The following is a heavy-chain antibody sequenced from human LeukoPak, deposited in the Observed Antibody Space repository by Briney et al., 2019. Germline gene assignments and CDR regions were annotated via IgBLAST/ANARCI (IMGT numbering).Heavy chain of an antibody. V-gene: IGHV1-46*01. J-gene: IGHJ6*02. CDR3: AREVSGLVAVINNYGMDV. CDR2: INPSGGST. CDR1: GYTFTSYY. Sequence: ASVKVSCKASGYTFTSYYMHWVRQAPGQGLEWMGIINPSGGSTSYAQKFQGRVTMTRDTSTSTVYMELSSLRSEDTAVYYRAREVSGLVAVINNYGMDVWGQGTTVTVSS. D-gene: IGHD3-22*01.